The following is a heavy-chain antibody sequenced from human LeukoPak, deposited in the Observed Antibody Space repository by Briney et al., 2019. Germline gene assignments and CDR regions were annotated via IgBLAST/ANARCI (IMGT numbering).Heavy chain of an antibody. D-gene: IGHD3-9*01. CDR3: AKAEGYDILTGLDY. CDR1: GFTFSSYE. V-gene: IGHV3-48*03. CDR2: ISSSGSTI. J-gene: IGHJ4*02. Sequence: GGSLRLSCAASGFTFSSYEMNWVRQAPGKGLEWVSYISSSGSTIYYADSVKGRFTISRDNSKNTLYLQMNSLRTEDTAVYYCAKAEGYDILTGLDYWGQGTLVTVSS.